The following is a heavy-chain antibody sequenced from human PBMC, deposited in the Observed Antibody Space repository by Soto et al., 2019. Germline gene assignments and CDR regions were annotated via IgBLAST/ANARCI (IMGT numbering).Heavy chain of an antibody. J-gene: IGHJ4*02. CDR3: ASGWFGEFVYYFDY. V-gene: IGHV1-18*01. CDR2: ISAYNGNT. Sequence: QVQLVQSGAEVKKPGASVKVSCKASGYTFTSYGISWVRQAPGQGLEGMGWISAYNGNTNYAQKLQGRVTMTTDTSTSTAYMERRSLGSDDTAVYYCASGWFGEFVYYFDYWGQGTLVTVSS. CDR1: GYTFTSYG. D-gene: IGHD3-10*01.